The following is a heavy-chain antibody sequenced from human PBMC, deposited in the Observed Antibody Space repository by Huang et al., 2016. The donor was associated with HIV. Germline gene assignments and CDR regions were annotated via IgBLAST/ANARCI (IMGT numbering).Heavy chain of an antibody. CDR3: ARRSAFYRLDY. J-gene: IGHJ4*02. CDR2: ISSSDNSI. CDR1: GLTFSDYY. V-gene: IGHV3-11*01. D-gene: IGHD3-10*01. Sequence: QVQLVESGGGLVKPGGSLRLSCAASGLTFSDYYMSWIRQIPGKGLEWISYISSSDNSIYYADSVKGRFTISRDDAKNSLYLQMNSLRADDTAVYYCARRSAFYRLDYWGQGTLVTVSS.